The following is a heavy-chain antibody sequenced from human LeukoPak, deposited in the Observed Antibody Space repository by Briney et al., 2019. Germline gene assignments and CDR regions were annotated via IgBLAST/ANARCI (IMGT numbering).Heavy chain of an antibody. J-gene: IGHJ4*02. CDR3: VKLAGPTRAQLRSDS. CDR1: GFTFNGQA. CDR2: IADTGSPS. V-gene: IGHV3-23*01. Sequence: GGSLRLSCAASGFTFNGQAMSWVRQAPVKGLEWVSTIADTGSPSYYADSVKGRFTVSRDNSKNTLYLQMNGLRDEDTAIYYCVKLAGPTRAQLRSDSWGQGTLVTVSS. D-gene: IGHD5-24*01.